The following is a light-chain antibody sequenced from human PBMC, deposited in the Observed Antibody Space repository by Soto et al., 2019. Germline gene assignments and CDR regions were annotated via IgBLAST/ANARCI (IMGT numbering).Light chain of an antibody. J-gene: IGLJ2*01. CDR3: NSFAISNSLL. Sequence: QSALTQPASVSGSLGQSITISCTGTSSDIGAYNYVSWYQQHPGKAPKLIIYEVSYRPSGVSNRFSASKSANTASLTISGLQAEDEADYYCNSFAISNSLLFGGGTKLTVL. CDR2: EVS. CDR1: SSDIGAYNY. V-gene: IGLV2-14*01.